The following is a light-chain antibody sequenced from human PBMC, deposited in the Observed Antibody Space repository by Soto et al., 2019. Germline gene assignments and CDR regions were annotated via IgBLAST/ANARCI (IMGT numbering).Light chain of an antibody. Sequence: QLVLTQSSSASASLGSSVKLTCTLSSGDSSYIIAWHQQQPGKAPRYLMKLEVSGSYNKGSGVPARFSGSSSGADRYLTISTLQFEDEADYYCETWDNNILVFGGGTKLTVL. CDR1: SGDSSYI. J-gene: IGLJ2*01. CDR2: LEVSGSY. V-gene: IGLV4-60*02. CDR3: ETWDNNILV.